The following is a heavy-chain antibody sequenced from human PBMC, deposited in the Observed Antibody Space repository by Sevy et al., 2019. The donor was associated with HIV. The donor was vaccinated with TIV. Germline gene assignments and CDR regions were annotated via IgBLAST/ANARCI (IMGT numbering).Heavy chain of an antibody. Sequence: GGSLRLSCVASGFTFDDHGMSWVRQVPGRGLEWVSGITWNGGTTGYADSVKGRFTISRDNGKNSLHLQMNSLRAEDTAFYYCARSMYGSGTYYTGKDQYYFDRWGQGTLVTVSS. CDR2: ITWNGGTT. D-gene: IGHD3-10*01. CDR1: GFTFDDHG. J-gene: IGHJ4*02. V-gene: IGHV3-20*04. CDR3: ARSMYGSGTYYTGKDQYYFDR.